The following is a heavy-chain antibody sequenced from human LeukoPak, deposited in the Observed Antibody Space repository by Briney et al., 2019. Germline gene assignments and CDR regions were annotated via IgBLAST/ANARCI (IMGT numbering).Heavy chain of an antibody. D-gene: IGHD2/OR15-2a*01. Sequence: ASVKVSCKVSGHTLSELSMDWVRQAPGQGLEWVGGVIPTFAATHYAQKFQGRVAMTTDESTSTAYMELSSLRSEDTAVYYCAGGPVIVNAFHLWGQGTLVTVSS. V-gene: IGHV1-69*05. CDR2: VIPTFAAT. CDR1: GHTLSELS. CDR3: AGGPVIVNAFHL. J-gene: IGHJ3*01.